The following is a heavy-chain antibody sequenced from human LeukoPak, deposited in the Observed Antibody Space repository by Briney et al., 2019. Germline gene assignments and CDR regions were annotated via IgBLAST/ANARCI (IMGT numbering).Heavy chain of an antibody. J-gene: IGHJ2*01. CDR1: GLTFSTYC. Sequence: PGGSLRLSCTASGLTFSTYCVHWVRQAPGKGLVWVSQIKFDGSLASYADSVKGRFTISRDNAKNTVYLQMNSLGTEDTAVYYCVTGHYDSRMYFDLWGRGALVTVSS. CDR2: IKFDGSLA. D-gene: IGHD3-22*01. V-gene: IGHV3-74*01. CDR3: VTGHYDSRMYFDL.